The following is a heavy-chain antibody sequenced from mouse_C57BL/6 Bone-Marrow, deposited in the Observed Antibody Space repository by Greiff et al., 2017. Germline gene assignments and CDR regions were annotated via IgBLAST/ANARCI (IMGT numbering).Heavy chain of an antibody. CDR1: GYAFTNYL. Sequence: QVQLQQSGAELVRPGTSVKVSCKASGYAFTNYLIEWVKQRPGPGLAWIGVINPGGGGTNYNEKFKGKATLTADKSSRTAYMQLSSLTSEDSAVYFCARGGGITTVVAPFAYWGQGTLVTVSA. D-gene: IGHD1-1*01. V-gene: IGHV1-54*01. CDR3: ARGGGITTVVAPFAY. CDR2: INPGGGGT. J-gene: IGHJ3*01.